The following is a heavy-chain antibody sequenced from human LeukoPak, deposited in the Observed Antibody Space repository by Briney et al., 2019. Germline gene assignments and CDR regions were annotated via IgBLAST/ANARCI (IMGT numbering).Heavy chain of an antibody. J-gene: IGHJ4*02. CDR3: ARGGSAMEDY. CDR1: GFTFSSYS. D-gene: IGHD5-18*01. CDR2: ISSSSSTI. Sequence: GGSLRLSCAASGFTFSSYSMNWVRQAPGKGLEWVSYISSSSSTIYYADPVKGRFTIPRDNAKNSLYLQMNSLRAEDTAVYYCARGGSAMEDYWGRGTLVTVSS. V-gene: IGHV3-48*01.